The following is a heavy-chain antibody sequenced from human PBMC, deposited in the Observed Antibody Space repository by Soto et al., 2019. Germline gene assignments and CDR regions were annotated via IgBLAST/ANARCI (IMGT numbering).Heavy chain of an antibody. V-gene: IGHV3-11*06. CDR2: ISPGSRYP. J-gene: IGHJ5*02. CDR1: GFTFGDSH. D-gene: IGHD2-15*01. Sequence: GGSLRLSCAGSGFTFGDSHMSWIRQAPGKGLEWLSYISPGSRYPAYADSVKGRFTISRDNAKRSLYLQMMSLTAEDTAIYYCVRGGGGGLFDPWGQGTLVTVSS. CDR3: VRGGGGGLFDP.